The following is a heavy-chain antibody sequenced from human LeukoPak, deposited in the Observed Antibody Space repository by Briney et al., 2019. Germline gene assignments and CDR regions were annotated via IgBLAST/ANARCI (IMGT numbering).Heavy chain of an antibody. V-gene: IGHV3-30*04. D-gene: IGHD6-13*01. J-gene: IGHJ6*03. CDR1: GFTFSSYA. Sequence: PGGSLRLSCAASGFTFSSYAMHWVRQAPGKGLEWVAVISYDGSNKYYADSVKGRFTISRDNSKNTLYLQMNSLRAEDTAVYYCAKDPPHSSSWYVPYYYYYMDVWGKGTTVTISS. CDR2: ISYDGSNK. CDR3: AKDPPHSSSWYVPYYYYYMDV.